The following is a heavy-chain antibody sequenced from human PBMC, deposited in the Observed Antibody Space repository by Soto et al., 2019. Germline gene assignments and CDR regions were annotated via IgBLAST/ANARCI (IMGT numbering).Heavy chain of an antibody. D-gene: IGHD3-16*02. CDR3: ASYIWGSHRHHLDY. V-gene: IGHV3-23*01. CDR2: VSGSGGGT. J-gene: IGHJ4*02. Sequence: PVGLLRLACGAWGLTLSNCGMSCVRQAPGKGLEWVSVVSGSGGGTYYADSVKGRFTISRDNSKNTMYLQMNGLGADDTAVYYCASYIWGSHRHHLDYWGQGTQVTVSA. CDR1: GLTLSNCG.